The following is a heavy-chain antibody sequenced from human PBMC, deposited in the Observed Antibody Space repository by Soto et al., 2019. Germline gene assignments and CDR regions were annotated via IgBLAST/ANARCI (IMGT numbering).Heavy chain of an antibody. J-gene: IGHJ4*02. CDR1: GGTFSSCT. CDR2: IIPILGIA. Sequence: SVKVSCKASGGTFSSCTISWVRQAPGQGLEWMGRIIPILGIANYAQKFQGRVTITADKSTSTAYMELSSLRSEDTAVYYCARDRSPRVAAAGTTKANLFDYWGQGTLVTVSS. CDR3: ARDRSPRVAAAGTTKANLFDY. V-gene: IGHV1-69*04. D-gene: IGHD6-13*01.